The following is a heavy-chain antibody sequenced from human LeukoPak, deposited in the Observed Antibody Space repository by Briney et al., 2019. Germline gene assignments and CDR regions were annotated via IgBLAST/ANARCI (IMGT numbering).Heavy chain of an antibody. CDR1: GFSFNRFT. D-gene: IGHD4-17*01. J-gene: IGHJ4*02. CDR3: ARDRSTVTTWLDY. V-gene: IGHV3-30*04. CDR2: ISYDGSDK. Sequence: GGSLRLSCAASGFSFNRFTMHWVRQAPGKGLEWVAVISYDGSDKYYADSVKGRFTTSRDNSKNTLYLQMNSLSPEDTAVYYCARDRSTVTTWLDYWGQGTLVTVSS.